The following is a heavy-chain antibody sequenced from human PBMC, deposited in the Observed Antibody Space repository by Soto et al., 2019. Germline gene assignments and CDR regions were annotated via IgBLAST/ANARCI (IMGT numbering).Heavy chain of an antibody. CDR2: ISSSSSYI. Sequence: GGSLRLSCAASGFTFSSYSMNWVRQAPGKGLEWVSSISSSSSYIYYADSVKGRFTISRDNAKNSLYLQMNSLRAEDTAVYYCARAFPGHDAFDIWGQGTKVTVS. CDR3: ARAFPGHDAFDI. D-gene: IGHD3-10*01. CDR1: GFTFSSYS. V-gene: IGHV3-21*01. J-gene: IGHJ3*02.